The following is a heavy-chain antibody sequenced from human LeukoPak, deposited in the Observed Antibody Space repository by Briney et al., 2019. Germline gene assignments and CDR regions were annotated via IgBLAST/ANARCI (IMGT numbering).Heavy chain of an antibody. Sequence: GGSLRLSCAASGFTFSSYNMNWVRQAPGKGLEWVAVISYDGSNKYYADSVKGRFTISRDNSKNTLYLQMNSLRAEDTAVYYCARDLYYYDSSGYDYWGQGTLVTVSS. CDR3: ARDLYYYDSSGYDY. CDR1: GFTFSSYN. D-gene: IGHD3-22*01. J-gene: IGHJ4*02. CDR2: ISYDGSNK. V-gene: IGHV3-30*03.